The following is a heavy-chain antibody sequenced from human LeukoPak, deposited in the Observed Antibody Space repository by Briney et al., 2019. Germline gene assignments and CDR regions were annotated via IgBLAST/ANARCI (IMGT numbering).Heavy chain of an antibody. Sequence: GGSLRLSCAASAFTFSSYSMNWVRQAPGKGLEWVSSISSSGSYIYYADSVKGRFTISRDNAKNSLYLQMNSLRAEDTAVYYCARHYFKRYSGSVPLLHTFDYWGQGTLVTVSS. CDR2: ISSSGSYI. D-gene: IGHD5-12*01. J-gene: IGHJ4*02. V-gene: IGHV3-21*01. CDR1: AFTFSSYS. CDR3: ARHYFKRYSGSVPLLHTFDY.